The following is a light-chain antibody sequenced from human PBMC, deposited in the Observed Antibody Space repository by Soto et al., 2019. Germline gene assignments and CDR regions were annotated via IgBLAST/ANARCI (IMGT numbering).Light chain of an antibody. J-gene: IGKJ5*01. V-gene: IGKV3-11*01. Sequence: EIVMKQSPGTPSVSSREKATLSCRASESVGSKVAWYQQKPGQAPRLLIYDASNRATGIPARFSGSGSGTDFTLTISSLEPEDFAVYYCQQRSNWPITFGQGTRLEIK. CDR3: QQRSNWPIT. CDR2: DAS. CDR1: ESVGSK.